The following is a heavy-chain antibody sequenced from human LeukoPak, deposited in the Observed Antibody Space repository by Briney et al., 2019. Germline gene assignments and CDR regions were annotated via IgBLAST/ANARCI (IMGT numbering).Heavy chain of an antibody. CDR1: GFTFSNYW. J-gene: IGHJ4*02. CDR2: TNSDGSGT. Sequence: GGSLRLPCVASGFTFSNYWMHWIRQAPGKGLVWVSYTNSDGSGTNYADSVKGRFTISRDNAKNTLYLQMNSLRAGDTAVYYCVRGLLRGQGTLVTVSS. V-gene: IGHV3-74*01. CDR3: VRGLL.